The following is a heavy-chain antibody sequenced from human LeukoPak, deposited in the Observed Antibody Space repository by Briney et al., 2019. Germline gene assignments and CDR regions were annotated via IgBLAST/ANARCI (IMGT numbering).Heavy chain of an antibody. CDR1: GGSISSYY. V-gene: IGHV4-4*07. Sequence: SETLSLICTVSGGSISSYYWSWIRQPAGKGLEWIGRIYTSGSTNYNPSLKSRVTMSVDTSKNQFSLKLSSVTAADTAVYYCAGIAAAGHAEYFQHWGQGTLVTVSS. CDR2: IYTSGST. CDR3: AGIAAAGHAEYFQH. J-gene: IGHJ1*01. D-gene: IGHD6-13*01.